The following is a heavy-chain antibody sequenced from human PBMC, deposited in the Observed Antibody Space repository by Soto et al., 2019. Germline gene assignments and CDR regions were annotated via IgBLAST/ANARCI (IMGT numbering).Heavy chain of an antibody. V-gene: IGHV3-30*04. CDR1: GFLFNTYA. D-gene: IGHD3-9*01. CDR2: ISYDARNT. J-gene: IGHJ6*02. Sequence: GGSLRLSCTVSGFLFNTYAMHWVRQAPGKGLEWVAVISYDARNTYYADSVKGRFTISRDNSKNALYLQTNSLRPEDTAVYYCARPGSGYDVLTGQYFYYFHAVDVWGQGTTVTVSS. CDR3: ARPGSGYDVLTGQYFYYFHAVDV.